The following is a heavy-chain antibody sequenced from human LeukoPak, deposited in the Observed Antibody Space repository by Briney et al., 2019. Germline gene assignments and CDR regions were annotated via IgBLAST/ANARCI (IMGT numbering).Heavy chain of an antibody. CDR2: IYYSGST. CDR1: GGSISSGGYY. Sequence: SQTLSLTCTVSGGSISSGGYYWSWIRQHPGKGLEWIVYIYYSGSTYYNPSLKSRVTISVDTSKNQFSLKLSSVTAADTAVYYCARGTGYSSSWYDANFDYWGQGTLVTVSS. CDR3: ARGTGYSSSWYDANFDY. V-gene: IGHV4-31*03. J-gene: IGHJ4*02. D-gene: IGHD6-13*01.